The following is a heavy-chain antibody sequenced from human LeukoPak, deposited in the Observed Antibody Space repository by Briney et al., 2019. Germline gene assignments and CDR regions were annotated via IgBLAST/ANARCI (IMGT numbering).Heavy chain of an antibody. J-gene: IGHJ4*02. Sequence: GGSLKLSCAASGFSFSSYAMSWVRQAPGKGLEWVSSISGSGDNTYYADSVKGRFTISRDNSKNTLYLQMNSLRAEDTAVYYCAKDPVYCGGDCYTWYYFDYWGQGTLVTVSS. D-gene: IGHD2-21*02. CDR3: AKDPVYCGGDCYTWYYFDY. CDR1: GFSFSSYA. CDR2: ISGSGDNT. V-gene: IGHV3-23*01.